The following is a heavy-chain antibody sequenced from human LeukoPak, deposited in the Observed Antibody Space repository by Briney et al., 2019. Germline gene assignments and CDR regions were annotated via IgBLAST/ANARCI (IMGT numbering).Heavy chain of an antibody. D-gene: IGHD6-19*01. CDR2: TYYRTRWYF. J-gene: IGHJ5*02. V-gene: IGHV6-1*01. Sequence: SQTLSLKCGISGDSVSNKGATWSWIRQSPSRGLEWLGRTYYRTRWYFDYAVSVRSRATINPDTSKNQFSLQLDSVTPEDTAVYYCARGGAGWYVSVFDPWGQGTLVTVSS. CDR3: ARGGAGWYVSVFDP. CDR1: GDSVSNKGAT.